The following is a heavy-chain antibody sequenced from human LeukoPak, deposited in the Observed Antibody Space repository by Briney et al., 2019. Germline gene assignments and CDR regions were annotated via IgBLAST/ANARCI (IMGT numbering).Heavy chain of an antibody. J-gene: IGHJ4*02. Sequence: GRSLRLSCAASGFTFSSYAMHWVRQAPGKGLEWVSVIYSGGSTYYADSVKGRFTISRDNSKNTLYLQMNSLRAEDTAVYYCARAITFGGGRFDYWGQGTLVTVSS. D-gene: IGHD3-16*01. CDR2: IYSGGST. V-gene: IGHV3-53*01. CDR1: GFTFSSYA. CDR3: ARAITFGGGRFDY.